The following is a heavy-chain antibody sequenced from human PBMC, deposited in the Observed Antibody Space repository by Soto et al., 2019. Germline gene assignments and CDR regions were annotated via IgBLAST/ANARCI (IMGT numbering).Heavy chain of an antibody. Sequence: GESLKISCKGSGYSFTTYWIGWVRQMPGKGLEWMGIIYPSDSDTRYSPSFQGQVTMTRDTSTSTVYMELSSLRSEDTAVYYCARIVRALYDFWSGSWFDYGMDVWGQGTTVTVSS. CDR2: IYPSDSDT. CDR3: ARIVRALYDFWSGSWFDYGMDV. V-gene: IGHV5-51*01. D-gene: IGHD3-3*01. J-gene: IGHJ6*02. CDR1: GYSFTTYW.